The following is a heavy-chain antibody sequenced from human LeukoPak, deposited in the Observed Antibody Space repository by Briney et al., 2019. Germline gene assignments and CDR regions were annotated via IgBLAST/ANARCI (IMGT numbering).Heavy chain of an antibody. J-gene: IGHJ5*02. CDR1: GDSVSSNSAA. V-gene: IGHV6-1*01. CDR3: AREWGAENWNYGFSWCDP. CDR2: TYYRSKWYN. Sequence: SQTLSLTCAISGDSVSSNSAAWNWIRQSPSRGLEWLGRTYYRSKWYNDYAVSVKSRITINPDTSKDQFSLQLDSVTPEDTAVYYCAREWGAENWNYGFSWCDPWGQRTLVTVSS. D-gene: IGHD1-7*01.